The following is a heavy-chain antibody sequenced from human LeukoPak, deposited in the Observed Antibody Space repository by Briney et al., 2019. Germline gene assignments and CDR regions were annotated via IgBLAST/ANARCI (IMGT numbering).Heavy chain of an antibody. V-gene: IGHV1-18*01. J-gene: IGHJ5*02. CDR1: GYTFTSYG. CDR2: TSAYSGNT. Sequence: GASVKVSCKASGYTFTSYGISWVRQAPGQGLEWMGWTSAYSGNTNYAQNLQGRVAMTTDTSTSTAYMELRSLRSDDTAVYYCARDVWPYCGRPNCYLVSDPWGQGTLVTVSS. D-gene: IGHD2-2*01. CDR3: ARDVWPYCGRPNCYLVSDP.